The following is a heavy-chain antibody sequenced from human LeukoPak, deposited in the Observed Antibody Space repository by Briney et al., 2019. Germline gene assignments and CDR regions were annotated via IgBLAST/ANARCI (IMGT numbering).Heavy chain of an antibody. CDR3: ARTFRYCSSTSCYGPYYYGMDV. D-gene: IGHD2-2*01. Sequence: SETLSLTCAVYGGSFSGYYWSWIRQPSGKGLEWIGEINHSGSTNYNPSLKSRVTISVDTSKNQFSLKLSSVTAADTAVYYCARTFRYCSSTSCYGPYYYGMDVWGQGTTVTVSS. CDR1: GGSFSGYY. CDR2: INHSGST. J-gene: IGHJ6*02. V-gene: IGHV4-34*01.